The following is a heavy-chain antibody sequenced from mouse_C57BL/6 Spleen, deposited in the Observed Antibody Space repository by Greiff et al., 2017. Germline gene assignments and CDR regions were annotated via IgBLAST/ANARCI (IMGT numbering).Heavy chain of an antibody. Sequence: VQLQQPGAELVRPGSSVKLSCKASGYTFTSYWMDWVKQRPGQGLEWIGNIYPSDSETHYNQKFKDKATLTVDKSSSTAYMQLSSLTSEDSAVYYCATSTMVTTRFAYWGQGTLVTVSA. CDR2: IYPSDSET. CDR3: ATSTMVTTRFAY. V-gene: IGHV1-61*01. CDR1: GYTFTSYW. J-gene: IGHJ3*01. D-gene: IGHD2-2*01.